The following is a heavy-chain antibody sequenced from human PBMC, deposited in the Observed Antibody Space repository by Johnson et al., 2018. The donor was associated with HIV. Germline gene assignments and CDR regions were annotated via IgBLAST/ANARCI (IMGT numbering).Heavy chain of an antibody. CDR1: RFTFRSYD. V-gene: IGHV3-13*01. D-gene: IGHD1-26*01. Sequence: VQLVESGGGLKQPGGSLRLSSTASRFTFRSYDMHWVRQATGKGLEWVSTIGTAGDTYYPGSVKGRFTVSREDAKNSLYLQMNSLRAGDTAVYYCARGGRKWELLGDDAFDIWGQGTMVTVSS. CDR2: IGTAGDT. J-gene: IGHJ3*02. CDR3: ARGGRKWELLGDDAFDI.